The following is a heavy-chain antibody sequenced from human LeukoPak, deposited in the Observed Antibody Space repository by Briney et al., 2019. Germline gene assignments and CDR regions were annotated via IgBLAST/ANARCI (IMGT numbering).Heavy chain of an antibody. Sequence: GASVKVSCKASGYTFTSYYMHWVRQAPGQGLEWMGIINPSGGSTSYTQKFQGRVTMTRDMSTSTAYMELRSLRPDDTAVYYCARSIANKYSGSYHYFDYWGQGTLVTVSS. CDR2: INPSGGST. V-gene: IGHV1-46*01. J-gene: IGHJ4*02. D-gene: IGHD1-26*01. CDR3: ARSIANKYSGSYHYFDY. CDR1: GYTFTSYY.